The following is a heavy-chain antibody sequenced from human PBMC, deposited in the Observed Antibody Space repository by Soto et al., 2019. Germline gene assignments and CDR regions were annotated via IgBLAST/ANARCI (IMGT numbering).Heavy chain of an antibody. CDR3: ARSQRSPYSSGWYYSDY. V-gene: IGHV1-69*01. CDR2: IIPIFGTA. CDR1: GGTFSSYA. Sequence: KVSCKASGGTFSSYAISWVRQAPGQGLEWMGGIIPIFGTANYAQKFQGRVTITADESTSTAYMELSSLRSEDTAVYYCARSQRSPYSSGWYYSDYWGQGTLVTVSS. J-gene: IGHJ4*02. D-gene: IGHD6-19*01.